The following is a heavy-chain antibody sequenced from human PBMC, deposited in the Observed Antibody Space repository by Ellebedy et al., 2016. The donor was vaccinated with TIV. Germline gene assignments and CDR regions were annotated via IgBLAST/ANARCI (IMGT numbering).Heavy chain of an antibody. V-gene: IGHV1-69*04. D-gene: IGHD2-2*02. CDR3: ARASWVVPAAIGAFDI. Sequence: SVKVSXXASGGTFSSYAISWVRQAPGQGLEWMGRIIPILGIANYAQKFQGRVTITADESTSTAYMELSSLRSEDTAVYYCARASWVVPAAIGAFDIWGQGTMVTVSS. CDR2: IIPILGIA. J-gene: IGHJ3*02. CDR1: GGTFSSYA.